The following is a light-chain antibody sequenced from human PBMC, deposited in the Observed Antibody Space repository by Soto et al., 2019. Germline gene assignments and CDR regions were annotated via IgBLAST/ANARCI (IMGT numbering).Light chain of an antibody. CDR2: GAS. V-gene: IGKV3-20*01. CDR3: QQYNMSPFT. J-gene: IGKJ2*01. Sequence: EIVLTQSPGTLSLSPGERATLSCRASQSVSTSYFAWYQQKPGQAPRLLIYGASHRATGIPDRFSGSGSGTDFTLTISRLEPEDFAVYYCQQYNMSPFTFGQGTKLEIE. CDR1: QSVSTSY.